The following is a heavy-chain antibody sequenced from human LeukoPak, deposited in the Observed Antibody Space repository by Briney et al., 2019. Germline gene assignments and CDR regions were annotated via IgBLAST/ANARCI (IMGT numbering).Heavy chain of an antibody. V-gene: IGHV3-23*01. CDR3: AKAAYGDYVNWFDP. D-gene: IGHD4-17*01. CDR1: GFTFGSHA. J-gene: IGHJ5*02. Sequence: PGGSLRLSCAASGFTFGSHAMNWVRQAPGKGLEWVSSIGGIGASTYYADSVKGQFTISRDNSKNTLYLQMNSLRGEDTALYYCAKAAYGDYVNWFDPWGQGILVIVSS. CDR2: IGGIGAST.